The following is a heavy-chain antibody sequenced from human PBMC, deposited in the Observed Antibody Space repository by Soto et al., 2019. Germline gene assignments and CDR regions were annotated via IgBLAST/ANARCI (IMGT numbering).Heavy chain of an antibody. J-gene: IGHJ3*02. CDR1: GGTFSSYA. V-gene: IGHV1-69*12. CDR3: ARDKGGYDTPFVDI. Sequence: QVQLVQSGAEVKKPGSSVKVSCKASGGTFSSYAISWVRQAPGQGLEWMGGIIPIFGTANYAQKFQGRVTSTADESTRTAYMELSSLRSEDTAVYYCARDKGGYDTPFVDIWGQGTMVTVSS. D-gene: IGHD3-22*01. CDR2: IIPIFGTA.